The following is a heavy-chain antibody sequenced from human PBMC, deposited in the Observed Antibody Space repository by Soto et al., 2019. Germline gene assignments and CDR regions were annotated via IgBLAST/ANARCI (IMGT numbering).Heavy chain of an antibody. V-gene: IGHV1-18*04. D-gene: IGHD1-26*01. CDR1: GYTFANYG. CDR3: ARARQWEPLPY. J-gene: IGHJ4*02. CDR2: VSAYNRNT. Sequence: QVQLVQSGAEVKKPGASVKVSCKASGYTFANYGITWVRQAPGQGLEWMGWVSAYNRNTNYAQKFEDRVTMTTDTSPATAYLELKSRRSEGTAPYFCARARQWEPLPYWCQGTQVTVSS.